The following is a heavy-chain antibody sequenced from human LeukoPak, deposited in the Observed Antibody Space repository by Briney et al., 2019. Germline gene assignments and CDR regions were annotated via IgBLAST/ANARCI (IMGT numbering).Heavy chain of an antibody. D-gene: IGHD6-13*01. CDR1: GFTFSSYA. V-gene: IGHV3-30*04. CDR2: ISYDGSNK. J-gene: IGHJ4*02. CDR3: AREERYSSSWYRYFDY. Sequence: GGSLRLSCVASGFTFSSYAMHWVRQAPGKGLEWVAVISYDGSNKYYADSVKGRFTISRDNSKNTLYLQMNSLRAEDTAVYYCAREERYSSSWYRYFDYWGQGTLVTVSS.